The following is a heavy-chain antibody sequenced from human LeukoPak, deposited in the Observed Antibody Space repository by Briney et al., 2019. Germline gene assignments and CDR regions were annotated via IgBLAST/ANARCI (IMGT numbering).Heavy chain of an antibody. CDR3: ARAGYCSSTSCHPVDWFDP. D-gene: IGHD2-2*01. V-gene: IGHV1-2*02. Sequence: ASVKVSCKASGYTFTGYYMHWVRQAPGQGLEWMGWINPNSGGTNYAQKFQGRVTMTRDTSISTAYMELSRLRSDDTAVYYCARAGYCSSTSCHPVDWFDPWGQGTLVTVSS. CDR1: GYTFTGYY. CDR2: INPNSGGT. J-gene: IGHJ5*02.